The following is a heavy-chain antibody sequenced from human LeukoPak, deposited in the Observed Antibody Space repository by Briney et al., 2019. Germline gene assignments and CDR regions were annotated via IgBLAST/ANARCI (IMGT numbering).Heavy chain of an antibody. CDR3: ARASDHDWGSYRWDAFDI. CDR2: ISSSGSYI. D-gene: IGHD3-16*02. CDR1: TFTFTSYT. J-gene: IGHJ3*02. Sequence: PGGSLRLSCAASTFTFTSYTMNWVPQAPGTGLEWVSSISSSGSYIYYADSLKGRFTVSRGNARKSLYLQMNSLRAEDTAVYYCARASDHDWGSYRWDAFDIWGQGTMVTVSS. V-gene: IGHV3-21*01.